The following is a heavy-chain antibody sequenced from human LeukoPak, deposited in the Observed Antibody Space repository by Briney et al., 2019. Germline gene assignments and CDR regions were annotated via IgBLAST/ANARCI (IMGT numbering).Heavy chain of an antibody. D-gene: IGHD3-10*01. J-gene: IGHJ4*02. V-gene: IGHV3-9*01. CDR1: GFTFYDYA. CDR3: AKSDLWFGELLGY. CDR2: IRWNSGSI. Sequence: GGSLTLSCAASGFTFYDYAMHWPRHAPGKGLEWFSGIRWNSGSIGYADSGKGRFTIFRDNAKNALYLQMNSLRAEDTALYYCAKSDLWFGELLGYWGQGTLVSVSS.